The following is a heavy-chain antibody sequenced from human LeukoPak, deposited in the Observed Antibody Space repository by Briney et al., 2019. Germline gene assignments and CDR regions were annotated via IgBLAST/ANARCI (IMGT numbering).Heavy chain of an antibody. CDR1: GGSISSGGYY. CDR2: IYYSGST. J-gene: IGHJ6*04. CDR3: ARDILRFRAAAGTGDV. D-gene: IGHD6-13*01. Sequence: PSETLSLTCTVCGGSISSGGYYWSWIRQHPGKGLEWIGYIYYSGSTYYNPSLKSRVTISVDTSKNQFSLKLSSVTAADTAVYYCARDILRFRAAAGTGDVWGKGTTVTVSS. V-gene: IGHV4-31*03.